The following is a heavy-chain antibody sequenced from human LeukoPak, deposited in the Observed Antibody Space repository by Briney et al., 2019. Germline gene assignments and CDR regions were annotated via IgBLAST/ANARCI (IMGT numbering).Heavy chain of an antibody. CDR3: AKGGSYDVFDY. D-gene: IGHD1-26*01. CDR2: IYYSGST. V-gene: IGHV4-59*02. CDR1: GGSVSSYY. J-gene: IGHJ4*02. Sequence: SETLSLTCTVSGGSVSSYYWSWIRQPPGKGLEWIGYIYYSGSTNYNPSLKSRVTISVDTSKNQFSLKLSSVTAADTAVYYCAKGGSYDVFDYWGQGTLVTVSS.